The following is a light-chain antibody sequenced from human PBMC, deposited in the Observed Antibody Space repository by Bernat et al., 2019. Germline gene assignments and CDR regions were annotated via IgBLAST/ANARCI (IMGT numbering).Light chain of an antibody. CDR1: QSISSY. V-gene: IGKV1-39*01. CDR3: QQSYSTLRT. J-gene: IGKJ1*01. Sequence: DIQMTQSPSSLSASVGDRVTITCRASQSISSYLNWYQRKPGKALKPLIYAASSLQSGVPSRFSGSGSGTDFTLTISSLQPEEFATYYCQQSYSTLRTFGQGTKVEIK. CDR2: AAS.